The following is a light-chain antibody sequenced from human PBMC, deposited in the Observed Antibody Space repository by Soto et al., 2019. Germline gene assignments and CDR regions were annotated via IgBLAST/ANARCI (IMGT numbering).Light chain of an antibody. J-gene: IGKJ1*01. CDR2: GAS. CDR3: QQWHTSPLT. Sequence: EIVLTQSPGTLSLSPGERATFSCRASQSVSSSYIAWYQQKRGQAPRRLIYGASIRATGIPDRFSGSGSGTDFTLTISSLETEDFALYYCQQWHTSPLTFGQGTKVDIK. CDR1: QSVSSSY. V-gene: IGKV3-20*01.